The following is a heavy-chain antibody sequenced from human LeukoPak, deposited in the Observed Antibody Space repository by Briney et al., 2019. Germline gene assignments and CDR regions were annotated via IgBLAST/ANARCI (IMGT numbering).Heavy chain of an antibody. Sequence: SDPLSLTCTVSCRSLRSSSYYWGWIRQPPGEGLEWIGSIYYSGSTYYNPSLKSRVTISVDTSKNQFSLKQSSVTAADTAVYYCARHRGYCSSTSCYSYYYMDVWGKGTTVTISS. J-gene: IGHJ6*03. D-gene: IGHD2-2*01. CDR1: CRSLRSSSYY. CDR2: IYYSGST. CDR3: ARHRGYCSSTSCYSYYYMDV. V-gene: IGHV4-39*01.